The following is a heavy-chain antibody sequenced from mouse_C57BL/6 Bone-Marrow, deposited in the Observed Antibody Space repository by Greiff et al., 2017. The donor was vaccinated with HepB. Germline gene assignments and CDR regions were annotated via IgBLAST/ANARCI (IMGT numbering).Heavy chain of an antibody. V-gene: IGHV2-6-1*01. CDR2: IWSDGST. J-gene: IGHJ4*01. Sequence: QVQLKESGPGLVAPSQSLSITCTVSGFSFTSYGVHWVRQPPGKGLEWLVVIWSDGSTTYNSALKSRLSISKDNSKSQVFLKMTSLQTDDTAMYYCAGHGTTVVRNYAMDYWGQGTAVTVSS. D-gene: IGHD1-1*01. CDR3: AGHGTTVVRNYAMDY. CDR1: GFSFTSYG.